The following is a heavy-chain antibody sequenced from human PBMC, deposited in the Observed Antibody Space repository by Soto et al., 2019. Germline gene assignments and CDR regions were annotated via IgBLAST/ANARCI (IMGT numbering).Heavy chain of an antibody. CDR1: GYTFTSYA. V-gene: IGHV1-3*01. CDR3: ARDDRYYDFWSGYKPENYYGMDV. CDR2: INAGNGNT. J-gene: IGHJ6*02. Sequence: ASVKVSCKASGYTFTSYAMHWVRQAPGQRLEWMGWINAGNGNTKYSQKFQGRVTITRDTSASTAYMELSSLRSEDTAVYYCARDDRYYDFWSGYKPENYYGMDVWGQGTTVTVSS. D-gene: IGHD3-3*01.